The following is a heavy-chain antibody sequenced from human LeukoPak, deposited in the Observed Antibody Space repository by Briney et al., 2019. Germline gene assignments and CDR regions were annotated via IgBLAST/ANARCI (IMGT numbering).Heavy chain of an antibody. Sequence: HPGGSLRLSCAASGFTFSSYAMNWVRQAPGKGLEWVSGISDSGDSPSYVGSVKGRFTISRDNFKDTLYLQMNNLRVDDTAVYYCAKGLATWLPYNPEVLWGRGTLVFVSS. J-gene: IGHJ4*02. CDR3: AKGLATWLPYNPEVL. CDR1: GFTFSSYA. D-gene: IGHD3/OR15-3a*01. CDR2: ISDSGDSP. V-gene: IGHV3-23*01.